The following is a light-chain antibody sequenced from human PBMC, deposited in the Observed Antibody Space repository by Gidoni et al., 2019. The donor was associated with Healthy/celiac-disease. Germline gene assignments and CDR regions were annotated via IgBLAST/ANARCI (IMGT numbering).Light chain of an antibody. Sequence: EIVMTQSTATLSVSPGERATLSCRASQSVSGNLAWYQQKPGQAPRLLIYGAFTRATGIPARFSGSGSGTEFTLTISSLQSEDFAVYYCQQYNNWPPWTFGQGTKVEIK. CDR3: QQYNNWPPWT. J-gene: IGKJ1*01. CDR1: QSVSGN. V-gene: IGKV3-15*01. CDR2: GAF.